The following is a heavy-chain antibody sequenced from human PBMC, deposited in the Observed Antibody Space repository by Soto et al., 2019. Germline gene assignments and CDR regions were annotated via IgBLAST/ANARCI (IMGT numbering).Heavy chain of an antibody. CDR2: ISGSGGST. CDR3: AKPPSSASVIGAFDI. CDR1: GFTFSSYA. Sequence: HPGGSLRLSCAASGFTFSSYAMSWVRQAPGKGLEWVSTISGSGGSTYFADSVKGRFTISRDNSKNTLYLQMNSLRAEDTAVYYCAKPPSSASVIGAFDIWGQGTMVTVSS. V-gene: IGHV3-23*01. J-gene: IGHJ3*02. D-gene: IGHD2-2*01.